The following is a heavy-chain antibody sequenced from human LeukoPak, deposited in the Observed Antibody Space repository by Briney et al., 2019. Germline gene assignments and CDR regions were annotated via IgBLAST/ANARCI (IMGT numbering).Heavy chain of an antibody. CDR2: IYYSGST. V-gene: IGHV4-30-4*01. Sequence: SETLSLTCTVSGGSISSGDYYWSWIRQPPGKGLEWIGYIYYSGSTYHNPSLKSRVTISVDTSKNQFSLKLSSVTAADTAVYYCARDRLAITMVRGRYGMDVWGQGTTVTVSS. CDR1: GGSISSGDYY. J-gene: IGHJ6*02. D-gene: IGHD3-10*01. CDR3: ARDRLAITMVRGRYGMDV.